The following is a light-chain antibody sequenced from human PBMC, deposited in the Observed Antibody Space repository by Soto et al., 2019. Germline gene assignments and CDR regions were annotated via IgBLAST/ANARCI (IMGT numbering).Light chain of an antibody. CDR3: QQYNNWRWT. J-gene: IGKJ1*01. Sequence: EIVMTQSPATLSVSPGERATLSCRASQSVSSNLDWYQQKPGQAPRLLIYGASTRATGIPARFSGSGSGTDFTLTISSLQSEDFAVYYCQQYNNWRWTFGQGTKVEMK. CDR1: QSVSSN. V-gene: IGKV3-15*01. CDR2: GAS.